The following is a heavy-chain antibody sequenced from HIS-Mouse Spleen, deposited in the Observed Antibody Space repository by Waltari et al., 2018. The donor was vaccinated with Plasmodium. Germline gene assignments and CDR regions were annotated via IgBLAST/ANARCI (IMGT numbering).Heavy chain of an antibody. CDR3: ARVPYYYDSSGYGMGWFDP. J-gene: IGHJ5*02. Sequence: QLQLQESGPGLVKPSETLSLTCTVSGGSISSSSYSWRCIRQPPGKGLEWIGSIYYSGSTYYNPSLKSRVTISVDTSKNQFSLKLSSVTAADTAVYYCARVPYYYDSSGYGMGWFDPWGQGTLVTVSS. D-gene: IGHD3-22*01. CDR2: IYYSGST. V-gene: IGHV4-39*07. CDR1: GGSISSSSYS.